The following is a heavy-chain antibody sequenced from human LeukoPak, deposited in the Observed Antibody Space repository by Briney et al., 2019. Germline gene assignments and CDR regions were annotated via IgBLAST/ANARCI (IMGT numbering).Heavy chain of an antibody. CDR3: AGGPTYYYGSGSSL. CDR2: INQSGST. Sequence: SETLSLTCAVYGGSFSGYYWSWLRQPPGKGLEWIGEINQSGSTNYNPSLKSRLTISVHTSKHPFSLKLSSVTAADTAVYYCAGGPTYYYGSGSSLWGQGTLVTVSS. CDR1: GGSFSGYY. J-gene: IGHJ4*02. D-gene: IGHD3-10*01. V-gene: IGHV4-34*01.